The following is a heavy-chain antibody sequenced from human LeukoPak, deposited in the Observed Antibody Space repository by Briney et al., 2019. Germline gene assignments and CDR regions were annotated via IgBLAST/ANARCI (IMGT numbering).Heavy chain of an antibody. CDR2: IKQDGSEK. CDR1: GFTFSSYS. V-gene: IGHV3-7*01. J-gene: IGHJ6*03. CDR3: ARVVRWLAPYYYYYMDV. Sequence: SGGSLRLSCAASGFTFSSYSMNWVRQAPGKGLEWVANIKQDGSEKYYVDSVKGRFTISRDNAKNSLYLQMNSLRAEDTAVYYCARVVRWLAPYYYYYMDVWGKGTTVTVSS. D-gene: IGHD2-2*01.